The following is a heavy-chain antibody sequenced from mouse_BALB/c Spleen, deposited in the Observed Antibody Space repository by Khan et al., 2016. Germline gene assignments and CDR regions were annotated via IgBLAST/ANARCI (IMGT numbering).Heavy chain of an antibody. CDR2: INPNTGYA. J-gene: IGHJ4*01. CDR1: DYTFPSYW. CDR3: AYVNYPYYYAMDY. Sequence: QVQLQQSGAELAKPGASVKMSCKASDYTFPSYWMHWVKQRPGQGLEWIGYINPNTGYAAYNQKFQDKATLTADKDSNTAYMEMNSRTSEDSAVYYCAYVNYPYYYAMDYWGQGTSVTVSS. V-gene: IGHV1-7*01. D-gene: IGHD2-1*01.